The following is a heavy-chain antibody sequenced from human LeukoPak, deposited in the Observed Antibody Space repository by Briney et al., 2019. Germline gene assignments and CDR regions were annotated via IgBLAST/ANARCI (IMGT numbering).Heavy chain of an antibody. J-gene: IGHJ4*02. CDR3: ASCIAAAGTKWGAADY. D-gene: IGHD6-13*01. CDR1: GGSISSSSYY. Sequence: PSETLSLTCTVSGGSISSSSYYWGWIRQPPGKGLEWIGSIYYSGSTYYNPSLKSRVTISVDTSKNQFSLKLSSVTAADTAVYYCASCIAAAGTKWGAADYWGQGTLVTVSS. CDR2: IYYSGST. V-gene: IGHV4-39*07.